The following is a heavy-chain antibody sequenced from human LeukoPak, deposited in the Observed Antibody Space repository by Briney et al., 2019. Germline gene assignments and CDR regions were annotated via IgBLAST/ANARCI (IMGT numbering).Heavy chain of an antibody. V-gene: IGHV4-34*01. Sequence: SETLSLTCAVYVEPFSNYFWSWIRQSPGKGLEWIGEINHSGSTNYNSSLTSRVTISVDTSKNQFSLKLSSVTAADTAVYYCARLGWYNSVSDYWGQGTLVTVSS. D-gene: IGHD6-19*01. CDR2: INHSGST. CDR3: ARLGWYNSVSDY. J-gene: IGHJ4*02. CDR1: VEPFSNYF.